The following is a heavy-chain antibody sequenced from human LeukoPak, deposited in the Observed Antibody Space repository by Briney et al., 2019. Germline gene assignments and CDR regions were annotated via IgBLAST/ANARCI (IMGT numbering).Heavy chain of an antibody. Sequence: KASETLSLTCTVSGCSISSYYWSWIRQPPGKGLEWIGYIYYSGSTNYNPSLKSRVTISVDTSKNQFSLKLSSVTAADTAVYYCARDGAYSSGWSVDRWDYYGMDVWGKGTTVTVSS. V-gene: IGHV4-59*01. CDR1: GCSISSYY. D-gene: IGHD6-19*01. CDR3: ARDGAYSSGWSVDRWDYYGMDV. J-gene: IGHJ6*04. CDR2: IYYSGST.